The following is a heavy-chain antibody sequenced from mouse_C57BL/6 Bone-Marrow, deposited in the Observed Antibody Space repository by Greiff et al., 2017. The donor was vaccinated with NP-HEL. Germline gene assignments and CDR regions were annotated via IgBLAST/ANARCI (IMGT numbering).Heavy chain of an antibody. CDR3: ARVDDGGFAY. Sequence: EVKLVESGGGLVKPGGSLKLSCAASGFTFSSYAMSWVRQTPEKRLEWVATICDGGSYTYYPDNVKGRLTISRDNAKNNLYLQMSHLKSEDTAMYYCARVDDGGFAYWGQGTLVTVSA. D-gene: IGHD2-3*01. V-gene: IGHV5-4*03. CDR1: GFTFSSYA. J-gene: IGHJ3*01. CDR2: ICDGGSYT.